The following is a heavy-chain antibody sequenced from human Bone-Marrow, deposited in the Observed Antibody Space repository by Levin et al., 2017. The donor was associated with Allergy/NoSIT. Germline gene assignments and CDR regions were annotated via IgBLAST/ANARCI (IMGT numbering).Heavy chain of an antibody. CDR3: ARVSVGGSYQPGGAHGRRTRDRVGY. CDR2: ISSSGSTI. CDR1: GFTFSDYY. J-gene: IGHJ4*02. Sequence: GGSLRLSCAASGFTFSDYYMSWIRQAPGKGLEWVSYISSSGSTIYYADSVKGRFTISRDNAKNSLYLQMNSLRAEDTAVYYCARVSVGGSYQPGGAHGRRTRDRVGYWGQGTLVTVSS. D-gene: IGHD1-26*01. V-gene: IGHV3-11*01.